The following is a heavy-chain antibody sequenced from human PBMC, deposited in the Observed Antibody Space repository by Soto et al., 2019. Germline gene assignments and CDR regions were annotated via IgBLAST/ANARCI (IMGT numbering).Heavy chain of an antibody. D-gene: IGHD3-3*01. CDR1: GFSFSEYS. Sequence: EVQLLESGGDLVQPGGSLRLSCAASGFSFSEYSMSWVRQAPGKGLEWVSGISGSGESTYYVASVKGRFTISRDNSENTCFLKIKSLTVEDRAVYYCARILENTWDEYCFHYWGQGTLVTVSS. V-gene: IGHV3-23*01. J-gene: IGHJ4*02. CDR3: ARILENTWDEYCFHY. CDR2: ISGSGEST.